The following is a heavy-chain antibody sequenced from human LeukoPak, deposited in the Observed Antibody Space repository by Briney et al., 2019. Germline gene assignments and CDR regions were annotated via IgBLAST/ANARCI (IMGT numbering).Heavy chain of an antibody. CDR2: IKQDGSEK. V-gene: IGHV3-7*01. CDR3: ARVLRRQWLDSYYYYYYMDV. J-gene: IGHJ6*03. CDR1: EFTFSTYW. D-gene: IGHD6-19*01. Sequence: GGSLRLSCAASEFTFSTYWMSWVRQAPGKGLEWVADIKQDGSEKYYVDSVKGRFTISRQNAKNSLFLQMNSLRAEDTAVYYCARVLRRQWLDSYYYYYYMDVWGKGTTVTISS.